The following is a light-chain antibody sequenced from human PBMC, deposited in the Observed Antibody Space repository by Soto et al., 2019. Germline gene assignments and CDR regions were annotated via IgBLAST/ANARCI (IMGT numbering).Light chain of an antibody. J-gene: IGKJ3*01. V-gene: IGKV1-33*01. Sequence: DIQLTQSPTSLSAYVGDRVTISCQASQGITNCLNWYQQKPGKAPKLLIYDAANLETGVPSRFSGSGSGRHFPFAIDRLQPDDFATYCCQHSDHPITFGPGTTVDIK. CDR1: QGITNC. CDR3: QHSDHPIT. CDR2: DAA.